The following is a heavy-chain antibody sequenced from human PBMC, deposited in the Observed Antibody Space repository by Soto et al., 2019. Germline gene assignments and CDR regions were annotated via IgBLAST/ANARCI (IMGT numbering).Heavy chain of an antibody. V-gene: IGHV4-30-2*01. CDR1: GGSISSGGYS. CDR2: IYHSGST. J-gene: IGHJ3*02. D-gene: IGHD4-17*01. Sequence: QLQLQESGSGLVKPSQTLSLTCAVAGGSISSGGYSWNWIRQPPGKGLEWIGYIYHSGSTYYNPSLKSRVTISLDRSKDQFSLKLSSVTAADTAVYYCATMTTLTTRAIDIWGQATMVTVSS. CDR3: ATMTTLTTRAIDI.